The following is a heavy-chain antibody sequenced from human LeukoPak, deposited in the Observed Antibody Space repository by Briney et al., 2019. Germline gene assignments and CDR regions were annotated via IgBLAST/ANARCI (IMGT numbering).Heavy chain of an antibody. J-gene: IGHJ4*02. D-gene: IGHD2-15*01. CDR3: ARDGGHGYSFDY. CDR2: IYYSGST. CDR1: GGSISSSSYY. Sequence: SETLSLTCTVSGGSISSSSYYWGWIRQPPGKGLEWIGSIYYSGSTYYNPSLKSRVTISVDTSKNQFSLQLNSVTPEDTAVYYCARDGGHGYSFDYWGQGTLVTVSS. V-gene: IGHV4-39*07.